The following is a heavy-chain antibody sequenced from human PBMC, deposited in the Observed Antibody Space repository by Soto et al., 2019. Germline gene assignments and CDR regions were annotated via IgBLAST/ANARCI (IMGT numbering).Heavy chain of an antibody. CDR3: AKDSSTRFGELSPYSYYSGMDV. J-gene: IGHJ6*02. Sequence: GGSLRLSCAASGFTFSSYAMSWVRQAPGKGLEWVSAISGSGGSTYYADSVKGRLTISRDNSKNTLYLQMNSLRAEDTAVYYCAKDSSTRFGELSPYSYYSGMDVVGQGATVTVSS. CDR1: GFTFSSYA. CDR2: ISGSGGST. D-gene: IGHD3-16*02. V-gene: IGHV3-23*01.